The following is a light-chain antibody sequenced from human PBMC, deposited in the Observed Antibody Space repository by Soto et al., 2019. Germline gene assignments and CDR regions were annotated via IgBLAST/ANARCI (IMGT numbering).Light chain of an antibody. CDR1: QSISSSF. CDR2: GAS. J-gene: IGKJ5*01. CDR3: QQRSNWAP. Sequence: EIVLTQSPGLLSLSPGERASLSCGASQSISSSFLAWYQQKPGQAPRLLIYGASSRATGIPDRFSGTGSETDFTLTISSLEPEDFAVYYCQQRSNWAPLGQGTRLEI. V-gene: IGKV3D-20*02.